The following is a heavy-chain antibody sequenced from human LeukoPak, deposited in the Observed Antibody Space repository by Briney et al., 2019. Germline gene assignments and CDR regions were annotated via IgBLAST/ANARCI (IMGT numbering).Heavy chain of an antibody. CDR2: ISSSSSTI. D-gene: IGHD5/OR15-5a*01. CDR1: GFTFSSSA. CDR3: ARLVSSDY. J-gene: IGHJ4*02. Sequence: GGSLRLSCAASGFTFSSSAMSWVRQAPGKGLEWVSYISSSSSTIYYADSVKGRFTISRDNAKNSLYLQMNSLRAEDTAVYCCARLVSSDYWGQGTLVTVSS. V-gene: IGHV3-48*01.